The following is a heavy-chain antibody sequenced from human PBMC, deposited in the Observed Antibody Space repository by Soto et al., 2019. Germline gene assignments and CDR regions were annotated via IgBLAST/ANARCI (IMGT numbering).Heavy chain of an antibody. CDR3: ARYRNYYDSSGYYKALAFDP. V-gene: IGHV4-39*07. CDR1: GGSISSDSYY. D-gene: IGHD3-22*01. J-gene: IGHJ5*02. CDR2: ISYSGST. Sequence: PSETLSLTCTVSGGSISSDSYYWGWIRQSPEKGLEWIASISYSGSTYYNPTLKSRLTISVDTSKSQFSLKLSSVTAADTAVYYCARYRNYYDSSGYYKALAFDPWGQGTLVTVSS.